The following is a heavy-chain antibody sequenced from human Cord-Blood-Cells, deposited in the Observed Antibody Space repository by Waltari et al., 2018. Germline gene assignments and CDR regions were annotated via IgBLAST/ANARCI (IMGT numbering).Heavy chain of an antibody. Sequence: QLQLQESGPGLVTPSETLSLTCTVSGGSISSSSYYWVWIRQPPGQGPGWIVSIYYSGSTYYNPSLKSRVTISVDTSKNQFSLKLSSVTAADTAVYYCARLKDYYGSGSYYYYYYYMDVWGKGTTVTVSS. V-gene: IGHV4-39*07. J-gene: IGHJ6*03. CDR2: IYYSGST. CDR3: ARLKDYYGSGSYYYYYYYMDV. CDR1: GGSISSSSYY. D-gene: IGHD3-10*01.